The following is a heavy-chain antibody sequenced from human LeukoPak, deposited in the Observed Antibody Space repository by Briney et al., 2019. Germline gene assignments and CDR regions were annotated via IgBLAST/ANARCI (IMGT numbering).Heavy chain of an antibody. CDR1: GFTFSSYA. CDR2: ISYDGSNK. V-gene: IGHV3-30-3*01. J-gene: IGHJ6*02. CDR3: ARATTVTGPGV. D-gene: IGHD4-17*01. Sequence: GGSLRLSCAASGFTFSSYAMHWVRQAPGKGLEWVAVISYDGSNKYYADSVKGRFTISRDNSKNTLYLQMNSLRAEDTAVYYCARATTVTGPGVWGQGTTVTVSS.